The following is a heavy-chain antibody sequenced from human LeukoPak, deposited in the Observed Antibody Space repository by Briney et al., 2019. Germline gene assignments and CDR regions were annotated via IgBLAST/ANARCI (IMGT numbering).Heavy chain of an antibody. V-gene: IGHV3-7*01. J-gene: IGHJ4*02. Sequence: PGGSLRLSCVASGFTISSYWMSWVRQAPGKGLEWVAYIKQDGSEKYYVDSVKGRFTISRDNAKNSLYLQMSSLRAEDTAVYYCARDPFDYWGQGTLVTVSS. CDR3: ARDPFDY. CDR2: IKQDGSEK. CDR1: GFTISSYW.